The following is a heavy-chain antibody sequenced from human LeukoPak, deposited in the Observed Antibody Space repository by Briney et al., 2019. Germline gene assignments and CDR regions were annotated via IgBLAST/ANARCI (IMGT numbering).Heavy chain of an antibody. CDR1: GYTFTNDG. CDR3: ARVTAYCSTTSCHDY. Sequence: GASVKVSCKASGYTFTNDGICWVRQAPGQGLEWMGWISAYNGNTDYAQKVQGRVTMTTDTSTATAYMELRSLRSDDTAVYYCARVTAYCSTTSCHDYWGQGTLVTVSS. J-gene: IGHJ4*02. D-gene: IGHD2-8*01. V-gene: IGHV1-18*01. CDR2: ISAYNGNT.